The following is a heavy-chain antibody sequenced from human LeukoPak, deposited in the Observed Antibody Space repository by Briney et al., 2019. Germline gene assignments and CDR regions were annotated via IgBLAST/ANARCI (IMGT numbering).Heavy chain of an antibody. D-gene: IGHD4-17*01. J-gene: IGHJ6*02. CDR1: GFTFSDYY. V-gene: IGHV3-11*01. Sequence: GGSPRLSCAASGFTFSDYYMSWIRQAPGKGLEWVSYMSSSGSTIYYADSVKGRFTISRDNAKKSLYLQMNSLRVEDTAVYYCARVVGGYGDYYYGMDVWGQGTTVTVSS. CDR2: MSSSGSTI. CDR3: ARVVGGYGDYYYGMDV.